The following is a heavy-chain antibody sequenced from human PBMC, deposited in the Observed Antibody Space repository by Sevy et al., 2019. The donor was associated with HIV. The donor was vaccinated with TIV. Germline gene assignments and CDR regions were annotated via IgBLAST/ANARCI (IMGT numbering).Heavy chain of an antibody. D-gene: IGHD6-13*01. CDR2: IYSGGST. V-gene: IGHV3-53*01. CDR1: GFTVSSNY. Sequence: GESLKISCAASGFTVSSNYMSWVRQAPGKRLEWVSVIYSGGSTYYADSVKGRFTISRDNSKNTLYLQMNSLRAEDTAVYYCARDIARRAGSLDAFDISGQGTLVTVSS. CDR3: ARDIARRAGSLDAFDI. J-gene: IGHJ3*02.